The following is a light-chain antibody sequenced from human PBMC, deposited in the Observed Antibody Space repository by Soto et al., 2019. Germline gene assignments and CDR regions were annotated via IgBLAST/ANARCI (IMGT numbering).Light chain of an antibody. CDR2: GAS. CDR1: QTISIF. CDR3: QQSYSIPLT. V-gene: IGKV1-39*01. J-gene: IGKJ4*01. Sequence: DIQMTQSPSSLSASVGDRVSITCRASQTISIFLNWYQQKPGKAPKVLISGASSLKSGVPSRFDGSGSGTEFTLTISNLKPEDIATYYCQQSYSIPLTFGGGTKVEIK.